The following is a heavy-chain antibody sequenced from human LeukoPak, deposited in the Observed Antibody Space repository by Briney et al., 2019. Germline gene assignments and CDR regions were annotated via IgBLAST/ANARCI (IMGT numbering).Heavy chain of an antibody. CDR2: INHSGST. V-gene: IGHV4-34*01. CDR1: GGSFSGYY. J-gene: IGHJ4*02. CDR3: ARGQGVEYMTTVTTADY. D-gene: IGHD4-17*01. Sequence: PSETLSLTCAVYGGSFSGYYCSWIRQPPGKGLEWIGEINHSGSTNYNPSLKSRVTISVDTSKNQFSLKLSSVTAADTAVYYCARGQGVEYMTTVTTADYWGQGTLVTVSS.